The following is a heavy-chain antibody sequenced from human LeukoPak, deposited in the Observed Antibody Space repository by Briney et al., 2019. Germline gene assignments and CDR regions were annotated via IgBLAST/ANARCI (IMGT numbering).Heavy chain of an antibody. CDR2: IYYSGST. CDR1: GGSISGYY. J-gene: IGHJ3*02. D-gene: IGHD6-13*01. CDR3: AREFAAAAGPLGVGAFDI. V-gene: IGHV4-59*01. Sequence: SETLSLTCTVSGGSISGYYWSWSRQPPGKGLEWIGYIYYSGSTNYNPSLKSRVTISVDTSKNQFSLKLSSVTAADTAVYYCAREFAAAAGPLGVGAFDIWGQGTMVTVSS.